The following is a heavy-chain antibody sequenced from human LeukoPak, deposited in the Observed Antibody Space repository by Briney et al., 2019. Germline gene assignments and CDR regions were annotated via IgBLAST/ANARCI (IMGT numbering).Heavy chain of an antibody. CDR1: GFTFSSYG. Sequence: GGSLRLSCAASGFTFSSYGMHWVRQAPGKGLEWVAVIWYDGSNKYYADSVKGRFTISRDNSKNTLYLQMNSLRAEDTAVYYCAKDGGPRGYSLSYWGQGTLVTASS. J-gene: IGHJ4*02. CDR2: IWYDGSNK. D-gene: IGHD5-18*01. CDR3: AKDGGPRGYSLSY. V-gene: IGHV3-33*06.